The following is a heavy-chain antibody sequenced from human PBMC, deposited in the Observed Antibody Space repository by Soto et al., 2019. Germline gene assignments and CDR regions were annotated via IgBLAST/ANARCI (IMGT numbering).Heavy chain of an antibody. CDR1: GYSFTGYS. Sequence: ASVKVSCKASGYSFTGYSMHWVRQAPGQGLEWMGWISAYNGNTNYAQKLQGRVTMTTDTSTSTAYMELRSLRSDDTAVYYCARDSPYCTNGVCKVWFDPWGQGTLVTVSS. V-gene: IGHV1-18*04. J-gene: IGHJ5*02. CDR2: ISAYNGNT. CDR3: ARDSPYCTNGVCKVWFDP. D-gene: IGHD2-8*01.